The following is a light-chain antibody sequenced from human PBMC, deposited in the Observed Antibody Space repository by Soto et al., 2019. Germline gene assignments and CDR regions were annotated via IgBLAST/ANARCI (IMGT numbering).Light chain of an antibody. CDR2: DVT. Sequence: QSALTQPRSVSGSPGQSVTVSCTGTSTNVGAYDFVSWYQQRPGKAPKLMIYDVTKRPSGVPDRFSGSKSGNTASLTISGLQADDEADYYCCSLVGAYSYVFGTGTKLTVL. CDR1: STNVGAYDF. V-gene: IGLV2-11*01. J-gene: IGLJ1*01. CDR3: CSLVGAYSYV.